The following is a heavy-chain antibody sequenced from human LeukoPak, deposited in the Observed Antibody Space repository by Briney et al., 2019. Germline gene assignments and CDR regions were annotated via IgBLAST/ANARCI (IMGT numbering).Heavy chain of an antibody. CDR1: GFTFSSYG. D-gene: IGHD1-26*01. CDR3: AKVRWELGPYFDY. J-gene: IGHJ4*02. CDR2: ISYDGSNK. V-gene: IGHV3-30*18. Sequence: PGGSLRLSCAASGFTFSSYGMHWVRQAPGKGLEWVAVISYDGSNKYYADSVKGRFTISRDNSKITRYLQMNSLRAEDTAVYYCAKVRWELGPYFDYWGQGTLVTVSS.